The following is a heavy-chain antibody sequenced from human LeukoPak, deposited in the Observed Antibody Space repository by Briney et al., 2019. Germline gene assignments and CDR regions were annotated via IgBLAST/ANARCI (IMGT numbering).Heavy chain of an antibody. CDR2: ISGSGGST. CDR1: GFTFSSYA. Sequence: GGSLRLSCAASGFTFSSYAMSWVRQAPGKGLEWVSAISGSGGSTYYADSVKGRFTISRDNSKSTLYLQMNSLRAEDTAVYYCAKRGWFLEWLPHDAFDIWGQGTMVTVSS. J-gene: IGHJ3*02. D-gene: IGHD3-3*01. CDR3: AKRGWFLEWLPHDAFDI. V-gene: IGHV3-23*01.